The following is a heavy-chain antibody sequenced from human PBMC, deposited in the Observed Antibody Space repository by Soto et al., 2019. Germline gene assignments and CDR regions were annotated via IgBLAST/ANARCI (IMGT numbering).Heavy chain of an antibody. CDR1: GYTFSDYY. CDR2: ISPNSGAT. J-gene: IGHJ1*01. D-gene: IGHD5-18*01. CDR3: ARGPRTQLWFPFAH. Sequence: QVQLVQSGAEVMEPGASGTVSCKASGYTFSDYYLHWVRQAPGQGLEWKGWISPNSGATEYAPKFQGRVTMTTDTSIRTAFLKLASLRPDDTAIYYCARGPRTQLWFPFAHWGQGTLVTVSS. V-gene: IGHV1-2*02.